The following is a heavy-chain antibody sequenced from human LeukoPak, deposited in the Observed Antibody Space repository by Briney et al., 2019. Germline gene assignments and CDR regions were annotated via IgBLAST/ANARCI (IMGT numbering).Heavy chain of an antibody. J-gene: IGHJ4*02. CDR3: AREVIAVAGIDY. D-gene: IGHD6-19*01. V-gene: IGHV4-34*01. CDR2: INHSGST. Sequence: SETLSLTCAVYGGPFSGYYWSWIRQPPGKGLEWIGEINHSGSTNYNPSLKSRVTISVDTSKNQFSLKLSSVTAADTAVYYCAREVIAVAGIDYWGQGTLVTVSS. CDR1: GGPFSGYY.